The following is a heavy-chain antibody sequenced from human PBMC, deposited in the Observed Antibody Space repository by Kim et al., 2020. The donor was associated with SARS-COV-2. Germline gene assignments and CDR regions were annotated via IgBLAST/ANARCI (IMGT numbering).Heavy chain of an antibody. CDR3: AREREGDYYDSSGYLDY. CDR2: IWYDGSNK. J-gene: IGHJ4*02. Sequence: GGSLRLSCAASGFTFSSYGMHWVRQAPGKGLEWVAVIWYDGSNKYYADSVKGRFTISRDNSKNTLYLQMNSLRAEDTAVYYCAREREGDYYDSSGYLDYWGQGTLVTVSS. V-gene: IGHV3-33*08. D-gene: IGHD3-22*01. CDR1: GFTFSSYG.